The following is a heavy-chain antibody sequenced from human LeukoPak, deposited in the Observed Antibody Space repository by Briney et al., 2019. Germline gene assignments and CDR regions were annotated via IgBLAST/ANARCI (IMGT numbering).Heavy chain of an antibody. D-gene: IGHD3-22*01. Sequence: MTSETLSLTRTVSGGSISSGGYYWSWIRQHPGKGLEWIGYIYYSGSTYYNPSLKGRVTISVDTSKNQFSLKLSSVTAADTAVYYCAREAPLYDSSGYSSFDYWGQGTLVTVSS. CDR1: GGSISSGGYY. CDR2: IYYSGST. J-gene: IGHJ4*02. CDR3: AREAPLYDSSGYSSFDY. V-gene: IGHV4-31*03.